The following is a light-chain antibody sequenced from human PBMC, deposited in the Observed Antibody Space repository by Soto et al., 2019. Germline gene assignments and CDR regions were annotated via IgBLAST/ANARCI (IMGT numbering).Light chain of an antibody. CDR1: NSDVGNYNL. V-gene: IGLV2-23*02. CDR2: EVT. Sequence: QSVLTQPVSVSGSPGQSITISCTGTNSDVGNYNLVSWYQQHPGKAPKLMMYEVTKRPSGVSNRFSGSKSGNTASLTISGLQAEDEADYYCCSYAGSATWVFGGGTKLTVL. J-gene: IGLJ3*02. CDR3: CSYAGSATWV.